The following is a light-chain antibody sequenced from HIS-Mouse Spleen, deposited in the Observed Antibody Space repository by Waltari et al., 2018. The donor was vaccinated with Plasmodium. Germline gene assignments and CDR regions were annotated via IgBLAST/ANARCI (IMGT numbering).Light chain of an antibody. CDR3: YSTDSSGNHRV. V-gene: IGLV3-10*01. CDR2: EDS. Sequence: SYELTQPPSVSVSPGQTARITCSGDALPKKYDYWYQQKSGPAPVLASDEDSKRPSGIPGRFSGSSSGTMATLTISGAQVEDEADYYCYSTDSSGNHRVFGGGTKLTVL. CDR1: ALPKKY. J-gene: IGLJ3*02.